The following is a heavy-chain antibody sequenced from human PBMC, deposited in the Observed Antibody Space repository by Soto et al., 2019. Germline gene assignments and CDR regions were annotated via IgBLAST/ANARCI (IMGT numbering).Heavy chain of an antibody. CDR1: GGSISSSSYY. CDR3: AAKYYDILTGYRVRPHYIPRRISNIDY. D-gene: IGHD3-9*01. V-gene: IGHV4-39*01. CDR2: IYYSGST. J-gene: IGHJ4*02. Sequence: PSETLSLTCTVSGGSISSSSYYWGWIRQPPGKGLEWIGSIYYSGSTYYNPSLKSRVTISVDTSKNQFSLKLSSVTAADTAVYYCAAKYYDILTGYRVRPHYIPRRISNIDYWGQGTLVTVSS.